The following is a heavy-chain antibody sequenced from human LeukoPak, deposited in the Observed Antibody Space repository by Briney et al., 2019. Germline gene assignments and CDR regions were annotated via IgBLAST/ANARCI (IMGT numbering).Heavy chain of an antibody. CDR1: GYSFTSDW. D-gene: IGHD2-2*01. V-gene: IGHV5-10-1*01. CDR2: IDPSDSYT. J-gene: IGHJ4*02. CDR3: ARHGTAAMGDY. Sequence: GESLKISCKGSGYSFTSDWISWGRQMPGKGLEWMGRIDPSDSYTNYRPSFQGHVTISADKSISTAYLQWSSLKASDTAMYYCARHGTAAMGDYWGQGTLVTVSS.